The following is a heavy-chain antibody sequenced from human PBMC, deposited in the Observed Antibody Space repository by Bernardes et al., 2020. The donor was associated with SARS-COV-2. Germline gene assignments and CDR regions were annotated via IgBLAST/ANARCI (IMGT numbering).Heavy chain of an antibody. CDR3: ARVIPTYDYVWGSYRSNGMDV. D-gene: IGHD3-16*02. CDR2: ISSSSSYT. V-gene: IGHV3-11*06. Sequence: GGSLRLSCAASGFTFSDYYMSWIRQAPGKGLEWVSYISSSSSYTNYADSVKGRFTISRDNAKNSLYLQMNSLRAEDTAVYYCARVIPTYDYVWGSYRSNGMDVWGQGTTVTVSS. J-gene: IGHJ6*02. CDR1: GFTFSDYY.